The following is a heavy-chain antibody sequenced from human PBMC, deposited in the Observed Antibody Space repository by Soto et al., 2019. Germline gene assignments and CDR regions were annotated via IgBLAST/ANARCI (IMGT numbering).Heavy chain of an antibody. CDR2: IFSNDEK. J-gene: IGHJ5*02. D-gene: IGHD6-13*01. V-gene: IGHV2-26*04. Sequence: QVTVKESGPVLVKPTETLTLTCTVSGFSLSNAGLGVSWIRQPPGKALEWLAHIFSNDEKSYSTSLKTRLTFSKDTTKSQVVLTMTNMDPWDTATYYCASTYSTSWYWFDPWGQGTLVTVSS. CDR1: GFSLSNAGLG. CDR3: ASTYSTSWYWFDP.